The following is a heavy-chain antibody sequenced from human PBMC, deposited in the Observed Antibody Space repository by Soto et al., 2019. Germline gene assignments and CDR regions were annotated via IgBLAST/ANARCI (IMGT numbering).Heavy chain of an antibody. CDR3: AKATRLDY. J-gene: IGHJ4*02. Sequence: EVELLESGGGLVQPGGSLRLSCAAFGFTFSSYAMNWVRQAPGKGLEWVSGLSKSGESTYYADSVKGRFTISRDNSKETMYLQMNILRAEDPAVYYCAKATRLDYWGQGTLVTVSP. CDR1: GFTFSSYA. V-gene: IGHV3-23*01. CDR2: LSKSGEST.